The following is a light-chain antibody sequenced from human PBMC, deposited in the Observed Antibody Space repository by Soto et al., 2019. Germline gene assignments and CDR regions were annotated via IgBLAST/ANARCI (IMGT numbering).Light chain of an antibody. V-gene: IGLV2-14*01. Sequence: QSALTQPASVSGSPGQSITISCTGTSSDVGAYNYVSWYQQQSGKAPKLIIHEVSNRPSGVSNRFSGSKSGNTASLTISGLQAEDEADYYCSSFTSNRAYVFGIGTTLTVL. J-gene: IGLJ1*01. CDR1: SSDVGAYNY. CDR2: EVS. CDR3: SSFTSNRAYV.